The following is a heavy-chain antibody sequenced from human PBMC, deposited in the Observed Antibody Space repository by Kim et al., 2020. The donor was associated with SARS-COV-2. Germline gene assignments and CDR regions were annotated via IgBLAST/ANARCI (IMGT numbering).Heavy chain of an antibody. CDR3: AREIGSGYSYGAES. CDR1: GYTFTGYY. CDR2: INPKSGGT. Sequence: ASVKVSCKASGYTFTGYYIHWVRQAPGQGLEWMGRINPKSGGTKYAQKFQGRVTMTRDTSISTAYMELSRLRSDDTAVYYCAREIGSGYSYGAESWGQGTLVTVSS. D-gene: IGHD5-18*01. J-gene: IGHJ5*02. V-gene: IGHV1-2*06.